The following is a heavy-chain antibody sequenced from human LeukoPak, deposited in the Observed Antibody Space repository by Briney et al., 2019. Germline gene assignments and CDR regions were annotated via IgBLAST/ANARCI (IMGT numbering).Heavy chain of an antibody. CDR1: GGSISSSSYY. D-gene: IGHD4-17*01. CDR2: IYYSGST. V-gene: IGHV4-61*01. J-gene: IGHJ5*02. Sequence: SETLSLTCTVSGGSISSSSYYWSWIRQPPGKGLEWIGYIYYSGSTNYNPSLKSRVTISVDTSKNQFSLKLSSVTAADTAVYYCARVAYGDGDWFDPWGQGTLVTVSS. CDR3: ARVAYGDGDWFDP.